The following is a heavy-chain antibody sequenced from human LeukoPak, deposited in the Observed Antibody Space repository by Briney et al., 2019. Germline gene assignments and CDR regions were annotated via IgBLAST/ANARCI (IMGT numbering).Heavy chain of an antibody. CDR1: GGSISNYY. V-gene: IGHV4-59*01. CDR2: IYYSGST. CDR3: ASSGYYYDSSGTSRFDP. D-gene: IGHD3-22*01. J-gene: IGHJ5*02. Sequence: TSSETLSLTCTVSGGSISNYYWSWIRQPPGKGLEWIGYIYYSGSTNYNPSLKSRVTISVDRSKNQFSLKLNSVTAADTAVYYCASSGYYYDSSGTSRFDPWGQGTLVTVSS.